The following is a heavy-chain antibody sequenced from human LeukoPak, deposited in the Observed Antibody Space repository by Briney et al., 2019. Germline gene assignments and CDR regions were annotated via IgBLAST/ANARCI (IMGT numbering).Heavy chain of an antibody. J-gene: IGHJ3*02. Sequence: SVKVSCKASGYTFTRYYMHWVRQAPGQGLEWMGGAIPLFGTANYAQKFQGRVTITAGKSPCTDSMEMSSLRSEDTAGYYCARLLWFGESGFDAFDMWGQGTMVTVSA. CDR3: ARLLWFGESGFDAFDM. D-gene: IGHD3-10*01. V-gene: IGHV1-69*06. CDR2: AIPLFGTA. CDR1: GYTFTRYY.